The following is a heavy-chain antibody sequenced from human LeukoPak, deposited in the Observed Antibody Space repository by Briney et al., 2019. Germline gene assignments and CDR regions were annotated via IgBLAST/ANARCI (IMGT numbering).Heavy chain of an antibody. V-gene: IGHV3-30-3*01. CDR3: ARAPYYYGMDV. J-gene: IGHJ6*02. CDR2: ISYDGSNK. CDR1: GFTFSSYA. Sequence: GGSLRLSCAASGFTFSSYAMHWVRQAPGKGLEWVAVISYDGSNKYYADSVKGRFTISRDSSKNTLYLQMNSLRAEDTAVYYCARAPYYYGMDVWGQGTTVTVSS.